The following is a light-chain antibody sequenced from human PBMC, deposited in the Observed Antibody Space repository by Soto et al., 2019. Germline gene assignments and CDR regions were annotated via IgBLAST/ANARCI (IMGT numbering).Light chain of an antibody. CDR2: TGS. CDR3: QQTLSFPPT. J-gene: IGKJ1*01. CDR1: QAIDSW. V-gene: IGKV1-12*01. Sequence: DIQMTQSPSSVSASVGDRVTITCRASQAIDSWLAWYQQKPGGAPKLLIFTGSLLHSGVPPRFSGSGSGTDFTLTISSLQPEDFATYYCQQTLSFPPTFGQGTKV.